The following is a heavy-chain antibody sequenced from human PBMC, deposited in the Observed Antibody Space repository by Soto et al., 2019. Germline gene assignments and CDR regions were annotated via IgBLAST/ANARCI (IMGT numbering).Heavy chain of an antibody. Sequence: SETLSLTCTVSGGSVSSGIYYWSWIRQPPGKGLEWIGYIYYSGSTNYNPSLKSRVTISVDTSKNQFSLKLSSVTAADTAVYYCARFNTYYYDSSGYFPYYYGMDVWGQGTTVTVSS. V-gene: IGHV4-61*01. D-gene: IGHD3-22*01. J-gene: IGHJ6*02. CDR3: ARFNTYYYDSSGYFPYYYGMDV. CDR1: GGSVSSGIYY. CDR2: IYYSGST.